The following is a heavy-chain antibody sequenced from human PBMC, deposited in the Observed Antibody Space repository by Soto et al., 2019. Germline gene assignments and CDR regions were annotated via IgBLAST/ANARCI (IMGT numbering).Heavy chain of an antibody. J-gene: IGHJ3*01. CDR2: IGGGDT. CDR3: AKDRMNFNSVWDPFDA. V-gene: IGHV3-23*01. D-gene: IGHD2-15*01. CDR1: GFTFNTYA. Sequence: EVRPLESGGGLVQPGGSLRLSCAASGFTFNTYAMSWVRQAPGKGLEWVAGIGGGDTHYADSVTGRFTISRDDSKSTVSLQMNSLRVEDTAVYYCAKDRMNFNSVWDPFDAWGQGTLVTVSS.